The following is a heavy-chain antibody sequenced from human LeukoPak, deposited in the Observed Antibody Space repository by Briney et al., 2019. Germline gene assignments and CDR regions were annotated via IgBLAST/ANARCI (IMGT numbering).Heavy chain of an antibody. CDR2: IYYSGST. D-gene: IGHD3-16*02. J-gene: IGHJ2*01. V-gene: IGHV4-31*03. CDR3: ARGVTYDYVWGSYRLPYFDL. Sequence: PSQTLSLTCTVSGGSISSGGYYWSWIRQHPGKGLEWIGYIYYSGSTYYIPSLKSRVTISVDTSKNQFSLKLSSVTAADTAVYYCARGVTYDYVWGSYRLPYFDLWGRGTLVTVSS. CDR1: GGSISSGGYY.